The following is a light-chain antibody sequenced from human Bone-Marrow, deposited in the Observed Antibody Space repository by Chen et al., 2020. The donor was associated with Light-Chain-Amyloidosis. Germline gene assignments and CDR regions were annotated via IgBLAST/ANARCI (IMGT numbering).Light chain of an antibody. CDR1: DLPTKY. CDR3: QSADSSGTYEVL. J-gene: IGLJ2*01. Sequence: SYELTQPPSVSVSPGQTARITCSGDDLPTKYAYWYQQKPGRAPVLVIHRDTERPSGISERFYGTSSGTTATLTISGVQAEDEADYHCQSADSSGTYEVLFGGGTKLTVL. CDR2: RDT. V-gene: IGLV3-25*03.